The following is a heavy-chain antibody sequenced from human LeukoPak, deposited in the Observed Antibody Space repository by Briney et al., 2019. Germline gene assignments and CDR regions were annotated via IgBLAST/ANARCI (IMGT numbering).Heavy chain of an antibody. CDR3: AKANSNSPPLDY. D-gene: IGHD4-11*01. CDR2: ISYDGSNK. J-gene: IGHJ4*02. CDR1: GFTFSSYA. V-gene: IGHV3-30*04. Sequence: PGGSLRLSCAASGFTFSSYAMHWVRQAPGKGLEWVAVISYDGSNKYYADSVKGRFTISRDNSKNTLYLQMNSLRAEDTAVYYCAKANSNSPPLDYWGQGTLVTVSS.